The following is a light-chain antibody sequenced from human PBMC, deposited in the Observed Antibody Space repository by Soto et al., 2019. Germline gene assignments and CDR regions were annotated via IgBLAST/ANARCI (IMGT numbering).Light chain of an antibody. CDR3: QQYNSWPPIT. Sequence: DIVLTQSRNTLSLSRGGRATISCSASQSVSSYLAWYQQKPGQAPRLLIYGASTRATGIPARFSCSGSGTEFTLTISSSQSADLAVYYCQQYNSWPPITFGQGTRLEIK. J-gene: IGKJ5*01. CDR2: GAS. V-gene: IGKV3-15*01. CDR1: QSVSSY.